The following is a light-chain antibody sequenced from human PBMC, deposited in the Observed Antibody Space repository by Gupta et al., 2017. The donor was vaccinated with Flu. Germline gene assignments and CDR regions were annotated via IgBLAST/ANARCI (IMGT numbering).Light chain of an antibody. Sequence: DIVMTQSPGTLSVSPGERATLSCRADQSINSNLVWYQLRPGQAPRLVIYAASIRATGIPARFSGRGSGTEFTLTINSLQSDDVAFYYCQQDHEWPRTFGQGTKVEIK. CDR1: QSINSN. CDR2: AAS. V-gene: IGKV3-15*01. CDR3: QQDHEWPRT. J-gene: IGKJ1*01.